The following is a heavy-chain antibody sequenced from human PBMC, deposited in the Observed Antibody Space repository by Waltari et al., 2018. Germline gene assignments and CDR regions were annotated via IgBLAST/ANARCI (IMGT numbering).Heavy chain of an antibody. V-gene: IGHV5-10-1*03. D-gene: IGHD6-19*01. CDR3: ARHAFGNSGWHFFDY. J-gene: IGHJ4*02. CDR1: GYIFTDHL. CDR2: FAPSGTYT. Sequence: EVQLVQSGAEIKKPGESLRISCQGSGYIFTDHLTPWVRPMPGKGLEWMGRFAPSGTYTNYSPSFQGHVTVSADKSISTAYLQWSSLKASDTAIYYCARHAFGNSGWHFFDYWGQGTLVTVSS.